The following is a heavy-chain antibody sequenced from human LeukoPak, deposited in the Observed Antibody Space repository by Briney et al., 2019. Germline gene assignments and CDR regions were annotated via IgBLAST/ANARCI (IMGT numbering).Heavy chain of an antibody. CDR2: ISPYNGNT. Sequence: ASVKVSCKASGYTFTSYGISWVRQAPGQGLEWMGWISPYNGNTNYAQKFQGRVTMTTDTSTSTVYMELRSLRSGDTAVYYCARDRNWFDPWGQGTLVTVSS. J-gene: IGHJ5*02. V-gene: IGHV1-18*01. CDR3: ARDRNWFDP. CDR1: GYTFTSYG.